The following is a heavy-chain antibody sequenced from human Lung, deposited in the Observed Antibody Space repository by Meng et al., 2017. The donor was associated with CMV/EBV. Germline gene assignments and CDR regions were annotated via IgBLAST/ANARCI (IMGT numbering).Heavy chain of an antibody. CDR3: ARDKDWGPDY. V-gene: IGHV1-2*02. J-gene: IGHJ4*02. Sequence: ASXXVSCKASGYTFTDHYFHWVRQAPGQGLEWMGWIYPNSGGTHYAQKFQGRLTVTTDTSISTGYMELSSLGSDDTAVYYCARDKDWGPDYWGQGKLVTGAS. CDR1: GYTFTDHY. D-gene: IGHD3/OR15-3a*01. CDR2: IYPNSGGT.